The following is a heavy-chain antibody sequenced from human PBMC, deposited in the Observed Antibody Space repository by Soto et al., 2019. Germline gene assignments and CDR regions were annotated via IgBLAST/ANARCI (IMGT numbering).Heavy chain of an antibody. J-gene: IGHJ5*02. Sequence: QVQLVQSGAEVKKPGSSVKVSCKASGGTFSSYAISWVRQAPGQGLEWLVGIIPIFGTATYAQKFQGRVTITADESTSTASMELSSLRSEDTAVYDCARVLSVHCCGGSCTYSWFDPWGQGTLVTVSS. CDR1: GGTFSSYA. V-gene: IGHV1-69*01. D-gene: IGHD2-15*01. CDR3: ARVLSVHCCGGSCTYSWFDP. CDR2: IIPIFGTA.